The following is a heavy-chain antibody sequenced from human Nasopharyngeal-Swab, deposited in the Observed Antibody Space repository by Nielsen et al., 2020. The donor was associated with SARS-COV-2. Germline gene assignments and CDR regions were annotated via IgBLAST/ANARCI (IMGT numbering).Heavy chain of an antibody. J-gene: IGHJ4*02. V-gene: IGHV3-64*01. CDR1: GFTFSGYA. Sequence: GESLKISCAASGFTFSGYAMYWVRQAPGKGLEYVSLISSDGRSTYYANSMKGKFTVSRDNSKNTLYLQMGSLRAEGMAVYYCARERCGGDCYSDYWGQGTLVTVSS. CDR3: ARERCGGDCYSDY. D-gene: IGHD2-21*01. CDR2: ISSDGRST.